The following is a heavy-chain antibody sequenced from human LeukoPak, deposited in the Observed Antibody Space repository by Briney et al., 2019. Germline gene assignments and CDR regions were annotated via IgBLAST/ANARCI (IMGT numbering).Heavy chain of an antibody. CDR1: GGTFSSYT. J-gene: IGHJ4*02. V-gene: IGHV1-69*02. D-gene: IGHD3-10*01. Sequence: SVKVSCKASGGTFSSYTISWVRQAPGQGLEWMGRIIPILGIANYAQKFQGRVTITADKSTSTAYMELSSRRSEDTAVYYCARGITMVRGVIQDYWGQGTLVTVSS. CDR3: ARGITMVRGVIQDY. CDR2: IIPILGIA.